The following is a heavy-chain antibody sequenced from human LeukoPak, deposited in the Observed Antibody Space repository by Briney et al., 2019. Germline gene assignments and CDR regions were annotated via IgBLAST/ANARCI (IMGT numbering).Heavy chain of an antibody. Sequence: PSETLSLTCTVSGGSISSYYWSWIRQPPGKGLEWIGYIYYSGSTNYNPSLKSRVTISVDTSKNQFSLKLSSVTAADTAVYYCAREEAYYGSGSYHIKDDYWGQGALVTVSS. J-gene: IGHJ4*02. D-gene: IGHD3-10*01. CDR1: GGSISSYY. CDR3: AREEAYYGSGSYHIKDDY. V-gene: IGHV4-59*12. CDR2: IYYSGST.